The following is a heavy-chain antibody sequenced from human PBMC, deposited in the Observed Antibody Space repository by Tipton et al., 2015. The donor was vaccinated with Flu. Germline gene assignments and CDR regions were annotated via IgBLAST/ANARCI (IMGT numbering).Heavy chain of an antibody. D-gene: IGHD6-19*01. CDR3: ARPISLAVAGPFDY. CDR2: IFHSGST. CDR1: GYSIRSLHY. J-gene: IGHJ4*02. Sequence: LRLSCDVSGYSIRSLHYWGWIRQFPGKGLEWIGGIFHSGSTYYNPSLRSRVTISVDTSKSQFSLKLSSLTAADTAVYYCARPISLAVAGPFDYWGQGTLVTVSS. V-gene: IGHV4-38-2*01.